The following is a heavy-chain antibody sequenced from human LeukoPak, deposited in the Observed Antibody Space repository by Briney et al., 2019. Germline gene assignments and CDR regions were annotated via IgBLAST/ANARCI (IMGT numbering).Heavy chain of an antibody. J-gene: IGHJ4*02. Sequence: ASVKVSCKASEYTFTEHYIHWVRQAPGQGLEWMGWISPKSGVTNYAQHFQGRVTMTRDTSVSTAYMELSRLRFDDTAVYYCARNKEGKSLDYWGQGTLVTVST. CDR2: ISPKSGVT. V-gene: IGHV1-2*02. CDR1: EYTFTEHY. CDR3: ARNKEGKSLDY.